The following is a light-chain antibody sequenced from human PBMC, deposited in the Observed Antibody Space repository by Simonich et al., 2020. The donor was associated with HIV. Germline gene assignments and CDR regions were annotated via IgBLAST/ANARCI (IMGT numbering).Light chain of an antibody. J-gene: IGKJ1*01. Sequence: IQLTQSPSFLSASVGDRVTITCRASQGISSYLAWYQQKPGKAPKLLIYAASTLQSGVPLRFTGSGFGTEFTLTISSLQPEDFATYYCQQYYNTPPWTFGQGTKVEIK. CDR3: QQYYNTPPWT. CDR2: AAS. CDR1: QGISSY. V-gene: IGKV1-9*01.